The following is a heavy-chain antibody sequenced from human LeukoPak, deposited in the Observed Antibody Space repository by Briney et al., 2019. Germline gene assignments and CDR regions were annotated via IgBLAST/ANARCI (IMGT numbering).Heavy chain of an antibody. CDR1: GDSISSYY. D-gene: IGHD2/OR15-2a*01. V-gene: IGHV4-59*12. CDR2: IYYSGIT. CDR3: AREGIVRTYDQ. Sequence: SETLSLTCTVSGDSISSYYWYWFRQPPGKELEWIACIYYSGITHYNPSLKSRVTISLDTPKNQFSLRLSSVTAADTAVYYCAREGIVRTYDQWGQGTLVTVSS. J-gene: IGHJ4*02.